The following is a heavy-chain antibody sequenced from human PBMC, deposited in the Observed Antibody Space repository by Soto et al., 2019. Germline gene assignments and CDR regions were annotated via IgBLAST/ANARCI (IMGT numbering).Heavy chain of an antibody. CDR2: IIPIFGTE. J-gene: IGHJ4*02. V-gene: IGHV1-69*12. Sequence: QVQLVQSGAEVKKPGSSVKVSCKASGGTFSSYAISWVRQAPGQGLEWMGGIIPIFGTEKYAQKFQGRVTFTADDTTSTAYMELSSLRSEDTAVYYCASLLRGYSGTGDYWGQGTLVTVSS. D-gene: IGHD5-12*01. CDR1: GGTFSSYA. CDR3: ASLLRGYSGTGDY.